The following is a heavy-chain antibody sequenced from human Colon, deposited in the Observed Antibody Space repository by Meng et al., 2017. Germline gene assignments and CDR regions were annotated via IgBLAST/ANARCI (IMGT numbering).Heavy chain of an antibody. J-gene: IGHJ4*02. D-gene: IGHD4/OR15-4a*01. Sequence: EGQLVEYGGGLVQRGGSLRLSCAAAGFTVSSNYISWVRQAPGKGLELVSVIYSAGSTFYSHSVEGRFTISRDNSKNTVYLQMNSLTAEDTAVYYCAREDYGWNYWGQGTLVTVSS. CDR3: AREDYGWNY. V-gene: IGHV3-66*02. CDR2: IYSAGST. CDR1: GFTVSSNY.